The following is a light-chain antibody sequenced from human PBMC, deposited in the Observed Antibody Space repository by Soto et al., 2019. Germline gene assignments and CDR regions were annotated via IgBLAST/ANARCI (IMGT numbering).Light chain of an antibody. Sequence: IQMTQSPSALSAVFGDRVTITCRASQTISSRLAWYQQKPGKAPKLLIYKASTLKSGVPSRFRGSGSGTEFTLTISSLQPDDFETYYCQHYNSYSEAFGQGTKVDIK. CDR3: QHYNSYSEA. CDR2: KAS. CDR1: QTISSR. V-gene: IGKV1-5*03. J-gene: IGKJ1*01.